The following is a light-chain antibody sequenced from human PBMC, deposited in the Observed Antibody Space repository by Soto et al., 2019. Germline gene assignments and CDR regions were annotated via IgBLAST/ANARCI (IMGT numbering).Light chain of an antibody. V-gene: IGKV3-20*01. CDR3: QQYGGSPQT. Sequence: VLTKKTGTLSLSPGERATLSCRASQSVSNYLAWYQQKPGQAPRLLIYGASSRATGIPDRFSGSGSGTDFTLTISRLEPEDFAVYYCQQYGGSPQTFGQGTKV. J-gene: IGKJ1*01. CDR2: GAS. CDR1: QSVSNY.